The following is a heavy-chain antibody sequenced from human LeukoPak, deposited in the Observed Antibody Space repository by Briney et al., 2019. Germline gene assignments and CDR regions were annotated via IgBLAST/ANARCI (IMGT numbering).Heavy chain of an antibody. CDR1: GFTFSSYS. D-gene: IGHD3-16*01. CDR2: ISSSSSYI. CDR3: ARDGGDRSDAFDI. J-gene: IGHJ3*02. V-gene: IGHV3-21*01. Sequence: GGSLRLSCAASGFTFSSYSMDSVRQAPGKGLEWVSSISSSSSYIYYADSVKGRFTISRDNAKNSLYLQMNSLRAEDTAVYYCARDGGDRSDAFDIWGQGTMVTVSS.